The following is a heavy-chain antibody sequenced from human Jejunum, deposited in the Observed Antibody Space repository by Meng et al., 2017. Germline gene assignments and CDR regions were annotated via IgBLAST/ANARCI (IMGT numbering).Heavy chain of an antibody. Sequence: SETLSLICTVTTGSVDRSTYYWSWIRQPAGKGLEWIGRIYISGNTNYNPSLKSRVAMSIDKSKNQFSLKLSSVTAADTAVYYCAREDLYHDILTGYRGGDSFDMWGQGTMVTVSS. CDR1: TGSVDRSTYY. V-gene: IGHV4-61*02. D-gene: IGHD3-9*01. CDR3: AREDLYHDILTGYRGGDSFDM. CDR2: IYISGNT. J-gene: IGHJ3*02.